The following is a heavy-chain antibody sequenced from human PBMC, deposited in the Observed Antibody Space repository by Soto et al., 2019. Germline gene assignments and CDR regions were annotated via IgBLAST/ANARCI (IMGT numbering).Heavy chain of an antibody. CDR3: ARDRGSGSYSFDY. J-gene: IGHJ4*02. CDR2: ISSSSSYI. V-gene: IGHV3-21*01. D-gene: IGHD3-10*01. CDR1: GFTFSSYS. Sequence: PGGSLRLSCAASGFTFSSYSMNWVRQAPGKGLEWVSSISSSSSYIYYADSVKGRFTISRDNAKNSLYLQMNSLRAEDTAVYYCARDRGSGSYSFDYWGRGTLVTVSS.